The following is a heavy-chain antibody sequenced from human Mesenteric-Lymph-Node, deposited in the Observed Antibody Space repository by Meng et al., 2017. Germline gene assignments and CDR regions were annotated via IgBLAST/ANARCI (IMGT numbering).Heavy chain of an antibody. CDR1: GYTFTTYG. CDR2: ISAYNGNT. Sequence: QVQLGQSGADGKKTGASVKVSCKASGYTFTTYGITWVRQAPGQGLEWMGWISAYNGNTNYAQNLQGRVTMTTDTSTSTAFMELRSLTSDDTAVYYCARDRVLDYYDPSRKGYFQHWGQGTLVTVSS. J-gene: IGHJ1*01. V-gene: IGHV1-18*01. CDR3: ARDRVLDYYDPSRKGYFQH. D-gene: IGHD3-22*01.